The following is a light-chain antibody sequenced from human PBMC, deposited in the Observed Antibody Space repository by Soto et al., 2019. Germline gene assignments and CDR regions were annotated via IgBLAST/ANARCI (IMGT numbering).Light chain of an antibody. CDR3: QQSYSSRT. Sequence: DIQMTQSPSSLSASVGDRVIITCRASRDIVTSLNWYQHHPGKGPKILIYAASSLQRGVPSRFSGSDSGTEFNLTISSLHPEDFATYYCQQSYSSRTFGQGTTVDIK. CDR1: RDIVTS. CDR2: AAS. J-gene: IGKJ1*01. V-gene: IGKV1-39*01.